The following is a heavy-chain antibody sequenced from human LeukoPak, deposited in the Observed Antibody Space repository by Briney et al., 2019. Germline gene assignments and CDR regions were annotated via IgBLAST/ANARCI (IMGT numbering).Heavy chain of an antibody. J-gene: IGHJ4*02. CDR2: ISDSGGST. CDR1: GFTFSNYA. D-gene: IGHD2-15*01. CDR3: AKDFRRGWDY. Sequence: GGSLRLSCAASGFTFSNYAMSWVRQAPGKGLEWVSAISDSGGSTYYADSVRGRFTISRDNSKNTLYLQMNSLRAEDTAVYYCAKDFRRGWDYWGQGTLVTVSS. V-gene: IGHV3-23*01.